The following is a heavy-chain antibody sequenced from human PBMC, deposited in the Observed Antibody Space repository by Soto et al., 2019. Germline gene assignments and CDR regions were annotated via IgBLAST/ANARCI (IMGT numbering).Heavy chain of an antibody. J-gene: IGHJ3*02. CDR3: ARVNQLAPKRNAFDI. CDR2: VHYSGST. CDR1: GDSITSFC. D-gene: IGHD2-2*01. Sequence: SETLSLTCTVSGDSITSFCWSWVRQPPGKGLEWIGYVHYSGSTNYNPSLKSRLTMSVDTSKNHFSLRLDSVTAADTAVYYCARVNQLAPKRNAFDIWGQGTMVTVSS. V-gene: IGHV4-59*01.